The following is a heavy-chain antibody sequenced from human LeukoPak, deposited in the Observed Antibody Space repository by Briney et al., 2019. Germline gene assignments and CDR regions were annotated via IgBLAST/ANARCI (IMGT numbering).Heavy chain of an antibody. V-gene: IGHV4-38-2*02. Sequence: KPSETLSLTCTVSGYSISSGYYWGWIRQPPGKGLEWIGSIYHSGSTYYNPSLKSRVTISVDTSKNQFSLKLNSVTAADTAVYYCARSSSPNWFDPGGQGTLVTVSS. CDR1: GYSISSGYY. D-gene: IGHD6-13*01. J-gene: IGHJ5*02. CDR3: ARSSSPNWFDP. CDR2: IYHSGST.